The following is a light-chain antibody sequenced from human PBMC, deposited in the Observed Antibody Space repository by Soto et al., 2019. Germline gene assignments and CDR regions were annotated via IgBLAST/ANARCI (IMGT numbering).Light chain of an antibody. J-gene: IGKJ4*01. V-gene: IGKV3D-15*01. CDR2: GAS. CDR1: QSVTISY. Sequence: EVVLPQSPGTLSFSPGERAILSCRASQSVTISYLAWFQQKPGQAPRLLIYGASNRATGIPDRFSGSGSGTEFNITISSLQSEDFAVYYCQQYNNWPRATFGGGTKVDIK. CDR3: QQYNNWPRAT.